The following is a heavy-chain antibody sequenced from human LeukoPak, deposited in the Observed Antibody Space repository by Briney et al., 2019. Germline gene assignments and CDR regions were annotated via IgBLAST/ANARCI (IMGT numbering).Heavy chain of an antibody. D-gene: IGHD3-22*01. V-gene: IGHV1-2*02. J-gene: IGHJ4*02. CDR3: VRGYQYYFDY. CDR1: GYTFTSYA. CDR2: INPNSGDT. Sequence: RASVKVSCKASGYTFTSYAMNWVRQAPGQGLEWMGWINPNSGDTNYAQNFQGKVTMTRDTSISTAYMELRRLRSDDTAIYFCVRGYQYYFDYWGQGTLVTVSS.